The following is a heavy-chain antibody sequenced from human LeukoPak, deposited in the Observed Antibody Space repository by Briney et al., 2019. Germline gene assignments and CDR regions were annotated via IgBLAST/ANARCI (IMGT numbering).Heavy chain of an antibody. CDR3: ARGLITGTDYYYYYYMDV. Sequence: GGSLRLSCAASGFTLSSYAMNWVRQAPGEGLEWVSAISGSGGSTYYADSVKGRFTISRDNAKNSLYLQMNSLRAEDTAVYYCARGLITGTDYYYYYYMDVWGKGTTVTVSS. J-gene: IGHJ6*03. D-gene: IGHD1-20*01. V-gene: IGHV3-23*01. CDR1: GFTLSSYA. CDR2: ISGSGGST.